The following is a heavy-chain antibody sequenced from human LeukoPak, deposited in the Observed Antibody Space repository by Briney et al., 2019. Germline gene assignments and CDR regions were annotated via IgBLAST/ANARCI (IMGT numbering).Heavy chain of an antibody. J-gene: IGHJ3*02. D-gene: IGHD3-16*01. CDR3: ASGAIGGGAFDI. CDR1: GYTFTSYY. Sequence: ASVKVSCKASGYTFTSYYMHWVRQAPGQGPEWMGWINPDSGGTNYPQKFQGRVTMTRDTSISTAYMDLSSLRSDDTAVYYCASGAIGGGAFDIWGQGTMVTVSS. V-gene: IGHV1-2*02. CDR2: INPDSGGT.